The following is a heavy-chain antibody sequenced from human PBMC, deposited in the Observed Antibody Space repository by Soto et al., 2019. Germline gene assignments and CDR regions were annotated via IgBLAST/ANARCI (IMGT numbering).Heavy chain of an antibody. V-gene: IGHV3-23*01. CDR3: AKAYNDILTGYDY. J-gene: IGHJ4*02. CDR2: IRGDGGSI. D-gene: IGHD3-9*01. Sequence: EVQLLESGGGLVQPGGSLRLSCAASGFTFSRHAMSWVRQAPGKGLEWASTIRGDGGSIYYADSVKGRFTISRDNSKNTLYLQMNSLRAEDTAVYYCAKAYNDILTGYDYWGQGTLVTVSS. CDR1: GFTFSRHA.